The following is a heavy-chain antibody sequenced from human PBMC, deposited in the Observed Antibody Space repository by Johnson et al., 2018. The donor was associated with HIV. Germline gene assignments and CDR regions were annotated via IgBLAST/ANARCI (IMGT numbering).Heavy chain of an antibody. D-gene: IGHD2-21*02. J-gene: IGHJ3*02. CDR3: ARAKTFCGGDCYSNAFDN. CDR2: INWNGGST. CDR1: GFTFDEYG. Sequence: VQLVESGGGVVRPGGSLRVSCVASGFTFDEYGMSWVRQAPGKGLEWVSGINWNGGSTGYADPVKGRFTISRDNAKKSLYLQMNSLRAEDTAVYYCARAKTFCGGDCYSNAFDNWGQGTMVTVSS. V-gene: IGHV3-20*04.